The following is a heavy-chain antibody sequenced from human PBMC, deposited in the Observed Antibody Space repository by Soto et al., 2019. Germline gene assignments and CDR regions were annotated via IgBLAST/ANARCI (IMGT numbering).Heavy chain of an antibody. D-gene: IGHD3-10*01. CDR2: INPSGGST. CDR3: ASWPRVLLWFGELLYYGMDV. V-gene: IGHV1-46*01. J-gene: IGHJ6*02. CDR1: GYTFTSYY. Sequence: GASVKVSCKASGYTFTSYYMHWVRQAPGQGLEWMGIINPSGGSTSYAQKFQGRVTMTRDTSTSTVYMELSSLRSEDTAVYYCASWPRVLLWFGELLYYGMDVWGQGTTVTVSS.